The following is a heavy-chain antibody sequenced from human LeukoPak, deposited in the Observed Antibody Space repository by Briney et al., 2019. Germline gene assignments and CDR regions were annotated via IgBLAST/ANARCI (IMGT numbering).Heavy chain of an antibody. CDR2: ISSNGGST. CDR1: GFTFSSYA. CDR3: ARVTAAGTYYYYYYMDV. Sequence: GGSLRLSCAASGFTFSSYAMHWVRQAPGKGLEYVSAISSNGGSTYYANSVKGRFTISRDNSKNTLYLQMGSLRAEDMAVYYCARVTAAGTYYYYYYMDVWGKGTTVTVSS. V-gene: IGHV3-64*01. D-gene: IGHD6-13*01. J-gene: IGHJ6*03.